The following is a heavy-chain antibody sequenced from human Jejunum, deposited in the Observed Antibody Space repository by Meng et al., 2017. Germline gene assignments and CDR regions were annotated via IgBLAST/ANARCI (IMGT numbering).Heavy chain of an antibody. CDR3: AKVQSSSWNAGFDI. D-gene: IGHD6-13*01. CDR2: VSSRGAGP. CDR1: GFAFGSDA. V-gene: IGHV3-23*01. J-gene: IGHJ3*02. Sequence: GESLKISCAASGFAFGSDAMSWVRQAPGKGLEWVSGVSSRGAGPYYADSVKGRFTLSRDNSKNTLYLQIDNLRAEDTALYYCAKVQSSSWNAGFDIWGQGTMVTVSS.